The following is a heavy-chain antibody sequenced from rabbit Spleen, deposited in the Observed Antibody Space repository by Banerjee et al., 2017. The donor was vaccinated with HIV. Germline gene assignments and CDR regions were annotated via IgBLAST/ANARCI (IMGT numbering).Heavy chain of an antibody. J-gene: IGHJ4*01. Sequence: QSLEESGGDLVKPGASLTLTCKASGFDFSSSYYMCWVRQAPGKGLELIACIDTSSVNTADATWAKGRFTISKTSSTTVNLQMTSLTAADTATYFCARGEHFSIGFSAFAIYLDLWGPGTLVTVS. V-gene: IGHV1S40*01. D-gene: IGHD1-1*01. CDR3: ARGEHFSIGFSAFAIYLDL. CDR1: GFDFSSSYY. CDR2: IDTSSVNT.